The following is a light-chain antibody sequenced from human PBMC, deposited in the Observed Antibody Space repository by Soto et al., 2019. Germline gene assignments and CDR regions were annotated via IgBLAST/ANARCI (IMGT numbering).Light chain of an antibody. CDR3: QQRSNWPRT. CDR1: QSVSSY. J-gene: IGKJ1*01. Sequence: IVLTQSPATRAWSPGEEATLSCRASQSVSSYLAWYQQKPGQAPRLLIYDASNRATGIPARFSGSGSGTDFTLTISSLEPEDFAVYYCQQRSNWPRTFGQGTKVDI. CDR2: DAS. V-gene: IGKV3-11*01.